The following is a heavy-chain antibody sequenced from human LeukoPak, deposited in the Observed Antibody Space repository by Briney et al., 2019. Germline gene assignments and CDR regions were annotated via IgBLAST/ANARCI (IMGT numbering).Heavy chain of an antibody. Sequence: PSETLSLTCTVSGGSISSSSYYWGWIRQSPGKGLEWIGEVNHGGNTNYNPSLRSRVTISVDTSKNHFSLNLRSVTAADTAVYNCARAAWNGGGGFDPWGQGTLVTVSS. CDR2: VNHGGNT. D-gene: IGHD3-16*01. CDR3: ARAAWNGGGGFDP. CDR1: GGSISSSSYY. V-gene: IGHV4-39*02. J-gene: IGHJ5*02.